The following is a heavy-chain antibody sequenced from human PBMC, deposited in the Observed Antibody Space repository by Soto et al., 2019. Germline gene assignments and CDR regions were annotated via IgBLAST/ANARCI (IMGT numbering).Heavy chain of an antibody. D-gene: IGHD2-2*01. Sequence: QVQLVQSGAEVKKPGSSVKVSCKASGGTFSSYAISWVRQAPGQGLEWMGGIIPRSGTANYAQKIQGRVTITADESTSTAYMELSSLRSEDTAVYYCARAQGSSTSLEIYYYYYYGMDVWGQGTTVTVSS. CDR3: ARAQGSSTSLEIYYYYYYGMDV. V-gene: IGHV1-69*01. CDR1: GGTFSSYA. J-gene: IGHJ6*02. CDR2: IIPRSGTA.